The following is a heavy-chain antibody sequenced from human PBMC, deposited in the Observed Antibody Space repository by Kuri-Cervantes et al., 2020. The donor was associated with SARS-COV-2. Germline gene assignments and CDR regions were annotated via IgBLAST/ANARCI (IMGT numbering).Heavy chain of an antibody. CDR3: ARYGAAAGKGRPVYGMDV. CDR1: GGSFSSDA. CDR2: IIPFVGIT. V-gene: IGHV1-69*04. D-gene: IGHD6-13*01. J-gene: IGHJ6*02. Sequence: SVKVSCKASGGSFSSDAISWVRQAPGQGLEWMGRIIPFVGITNYAQKFQGRVTITADKSTSTAYMELSSLRSEDTAVYYCARYGAAAGKGRPVYGMDVWGQGNTVNVSS.